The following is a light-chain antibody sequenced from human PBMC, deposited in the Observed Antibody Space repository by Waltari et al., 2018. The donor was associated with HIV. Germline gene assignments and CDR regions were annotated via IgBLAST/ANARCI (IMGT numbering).Light chain of an antibody. CDR3: SSSISTSTLV. CDR1: SSDVIAYKF. V-gene: IGLV2-14*03. J-gene: IGLJ1*01. Sequence: QSALTQPASVSGSPGQSITISCTGASSDVIAYKFFAWYQHRPGKAPKLIIYDVNNRPSGVSNRFSGYKSGNTASLTISGLQAEDEADYFCSSSISTSTLVFGTGTKVTVL. CDR2: DVN.